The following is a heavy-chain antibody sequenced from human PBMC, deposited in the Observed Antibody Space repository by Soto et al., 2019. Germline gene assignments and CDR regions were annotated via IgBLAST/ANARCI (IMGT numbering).Heavy chain of an antibody. CDR1: GYTFTSYY. V-gene: IGHV1-46*01. CDR2: INPSGGST. Sequence: ASVKVSVKASGYTFTSYYMHCVRQAPGQGLEWMGIINPSGGSTSYAQKFQGRVTMTRDTSTSTVYMELSSLRAEDTAVYYCARDHSLTLYGMDVWGQGTTVTVSS. CDR3: ARDHSLTLYGMDV. J-gene: IGHJ6*02. D-gene: IGHD1-26*01.